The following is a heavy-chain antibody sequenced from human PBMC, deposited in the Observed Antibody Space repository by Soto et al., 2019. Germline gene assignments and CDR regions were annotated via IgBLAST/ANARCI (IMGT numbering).Heavy chain of an antibody. CDR1: GYTFTGYY. Sequence: QVRLEQSGAEVKKPGASVTVSCKASGYTFTGYYLHWVRQAPGQGLEWMGRIDPDIGDTDHSQKYQGRANLTRDTAIDKAYMEVTTLTLDDTAIYYSARSPLVWGQGTLFAV. CDR3: ARSPLV. V-gene: IGHV1-2*02. D-gene: IGHD2-2*01. J-gene: IGHJ4*02. CDR2: IDPDIGDT.